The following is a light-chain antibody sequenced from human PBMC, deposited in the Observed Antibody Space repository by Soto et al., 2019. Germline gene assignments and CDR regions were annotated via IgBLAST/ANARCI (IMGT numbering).Light chain of an antibody. CDR1: QSVVSSY. V-gene: IGKV3-20*01. CDR3: QQYGSSPS. Sequence: EIVLTQSPGTLSLSPGERTTLSCRASQSVVSSYLAWYQQKPGQAPRLLIYGASSRATGIPDRFGGSGSGTDFALTISRLEPEDFAVYYCQQYGSSPSFGQGTKVEIK. J-gene: IGKJ1*01. CDR2: GAS.